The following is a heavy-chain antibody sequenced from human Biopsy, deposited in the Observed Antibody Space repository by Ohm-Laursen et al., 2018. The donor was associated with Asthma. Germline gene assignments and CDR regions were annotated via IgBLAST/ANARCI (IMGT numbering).Heavy chain of an antibody. Sequence: SRGGYYWSWIRQPPGKGLEWVSSISWNSGNIDYADSVKGRFTISRDNAKNSLYLQMQSLRPEDTAFYYCAKSADYYDSTDYLDFWGRGTLVTVSS. CDR2: ISWNSGNI. V-gene: IGHV3-9*01. D-gene: IGHD3-22*01. CDR3: AKSADYYDSTDYLDF. CDR1: SRGGYY. J-gene: IGHJ4*01.